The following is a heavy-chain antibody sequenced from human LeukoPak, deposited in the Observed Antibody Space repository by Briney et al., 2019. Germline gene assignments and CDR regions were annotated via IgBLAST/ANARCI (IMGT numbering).Heavy chain of an antibody. CDR1: GYTFTSYG. CDR3: ARGRRYYDFWSGPVFDY. CDR2: ISAYNGNT. D-gene: IGHD3-3*01. Sequence: ASVNVSCKASGYTFTSYGISWVRQAPGQGREWMGLISAYNGNTNYAQKLQGRVTMTTDTSTSTAYMELRSLRSDDTAVYYCARGRRYYDFWSGPVFDYWGQGTLVTVSS. J-gene: IGHJ4*02. V-gene: IGHV1-18*01.